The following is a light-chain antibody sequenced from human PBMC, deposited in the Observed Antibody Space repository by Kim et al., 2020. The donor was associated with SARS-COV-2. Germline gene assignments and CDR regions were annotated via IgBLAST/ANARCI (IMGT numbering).Light chain of an antibody. J-gene: IGLJ2*01. CDR3: AAWDDSLSAVV. V-gene: IGLV1-47*01. CDR1: SSNIGSNF. CDR2: RNN. Sequence: ELTQPPSASGTPGQRVSVSCSGSSSNIGSNFVYWYQQLPGTAPKLLIYRNNQRPSGVPDRFSGSKSGTSASLAISGLRSEDEADYYCAAWDDSLSAVV.